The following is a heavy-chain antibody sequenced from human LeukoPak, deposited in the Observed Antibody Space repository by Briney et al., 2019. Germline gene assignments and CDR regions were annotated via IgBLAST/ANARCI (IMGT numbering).Heavy chain of an antibody. J-gene: IGHJ6*03. CDR2: IYTSGST. D-gene: IGHD6-13*01. Sequence: TSETLSLTCTVSGGSISSHYWSWIRQPAGKGLEWIGRIYTSGSTNYNPSLKSRVTISADTSRNEVSLRLTSVTAADTAVYYCARHLAELRGRSWPYYYYYYFDVWGTGTTVIISS. V-gene: IGHV4-4*07. CDR1: GGSISSHY. CDR3: ARHLAELRGRSWPYYYYYYFDV.